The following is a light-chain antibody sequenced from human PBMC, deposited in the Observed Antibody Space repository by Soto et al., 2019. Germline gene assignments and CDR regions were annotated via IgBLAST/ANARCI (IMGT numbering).Light chain of an antibody. CDR3: QQYTSSLWT. J-gene: IGKJ1*01. V-gene: IGKV3-20*01. CDR2: GVS. CDR1: QSVTASE. Sequence: EPVLAQSPGTLPLSPGERATLSCRTSQSVTASELAWYQQKPGQAPRLLIYGVSSRATGIPDRFSGSGSGTDFTLTISRLEPEDFAVYYCQQYTSSLWTFGQGTKVDIK.